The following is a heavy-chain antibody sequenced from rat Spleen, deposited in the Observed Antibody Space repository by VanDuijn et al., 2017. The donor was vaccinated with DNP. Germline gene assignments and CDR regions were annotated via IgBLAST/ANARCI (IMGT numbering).Heavy chain of an antibody. CDR2: ITSSGGRT. CDR1: GFSFSNFG. Sequence: VQLRESGPGLVQPSQILSLTCTVSGFSFSNFGVNWVRQPPGKGLEWVASITSSGGRTYYPDSVKGRFTISRENAKSTLYLQMNSLRSEDTATYYCATHGEFGPMNYFDYWGQGVMVTVSS. J-gene: IGHJ2*01. D-gene: IGHD4-3*01. CDR3: ATHGEFGPMNYFDY. V-gene: IGHV5-31*01.